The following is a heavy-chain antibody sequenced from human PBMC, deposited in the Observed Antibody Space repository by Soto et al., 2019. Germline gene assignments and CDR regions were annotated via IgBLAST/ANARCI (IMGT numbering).Heavy chain of an antibody. CDR2: IYTSGST. V-gene: IGHV4-4*07. J-gene: IGHJ4*02. CDR1: GGSISSYY. D-gene: IGHD5-18*01. CDR3: ARGRGYSYGPDFDY. Sequence: SETLSLTXTVSGGSISSYYWSWIRQPAGKGLEWIGRIYTSGSTNYNPSLKSRVTVSVDTSKNQFSLKLSSVTAADTAVYYCARGRGYSYGPDFDYWGQGTLVTVSS.